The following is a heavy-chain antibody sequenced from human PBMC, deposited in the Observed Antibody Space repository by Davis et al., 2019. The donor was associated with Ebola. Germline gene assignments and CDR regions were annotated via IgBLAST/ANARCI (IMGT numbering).Heavy chain of an antibody. J-gene: IGHJ5*02. CDR3: ARDSSNLSRFDP. CDR1: GFTFSSYG. Sequence: GESLKISCAASGFTFSSYGMHWVRQAPGKGLEWVAVISYDGSNKYYADSVKGRFTISRDNSKSTLYLQMNSLRAEDTAVYYCARDSSNLSRFDPWGQGTLVTVSS. CDR2: ISYDGSNK. V-gene: IGHV3-30*03. D-gene: IGHD1-14*01.